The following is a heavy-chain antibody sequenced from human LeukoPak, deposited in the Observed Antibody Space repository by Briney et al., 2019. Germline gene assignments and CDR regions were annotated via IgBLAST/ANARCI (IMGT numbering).Heavy chain of an antibody. CDR3: ASWSLGYCSSTSCYGYYYMDV. CDR1: GFTFSSYS. V-gene: IGHV3-21*01. D-gene: IGHD2-2*01. J-gene: IGHJ6*03. Sequence: GGSLRLSCAASGFTFSSYSMNWVRQAPGKGLEWVSSISSSSSYIYYADSVKGRLTISRDNAKNSLYLQMNSLRAEDTAVYYCASWSLGYCSSTSCYGYYYMDVWGKGTTVTVSS. CDR2: ISSSSSYI.